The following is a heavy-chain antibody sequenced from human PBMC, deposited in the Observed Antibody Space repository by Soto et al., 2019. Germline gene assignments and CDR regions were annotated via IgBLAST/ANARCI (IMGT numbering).Heavy chain of an antibody. CDR3: ARAERRASYYYYDGMDV. J-gene: IGHJ6*02. Sequence: QVQLQESGPGLVKPSQTLSLTCTVSGGSISSGGYYWSWIRPHPGQGLEWVGYIYYSGSTYYNPSLKSRVSISVDTSKNQFALKLSSVPAADTAVYYCARAERRASYYYYDGMDVWGQGTTVTVSS. CDR2: IYYSGST. CDR1: GGSISSGGYY. V-gene: IGHV4-31*03.